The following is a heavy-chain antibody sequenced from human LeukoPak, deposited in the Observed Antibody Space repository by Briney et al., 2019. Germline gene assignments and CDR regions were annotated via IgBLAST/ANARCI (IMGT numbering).Heavy chain of an antibody. J-gene: IGHJ4*02. CDR1: GGSISSSSHY. CDR3: ATTTIRLGY. V-gene: IGHV4-39*07. Sequence: SETLSITCTVSGGSISSSSHYWGRIRQPPGKGLEWIGSMYYRGSTYHNPSLKSRVTISVDTSKNQFSLKLSSVTAADTAVYYCATTTIRLGYWGQGTLVTVSS. CDR2: MYYRGST. D-gene: IGHD1-26*01.